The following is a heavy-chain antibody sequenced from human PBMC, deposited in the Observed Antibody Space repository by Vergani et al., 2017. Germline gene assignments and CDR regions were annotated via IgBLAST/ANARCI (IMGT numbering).Heavy chain of an antibody. J-gene: IGHJ4*02. V-gene: IGHV5-51*03. D-gene: IGHD3-22*01. CDR3: ARLYGRDSSGNKYFDY. Sequence: EVQLVQSGAEVKKPGESLKISCKGSGYSFTSYWIGWVRQMHGKGLEWMGIIYPGDSDTRYSPSFQGQITISADKSISTAYLQWSSLRASDSAMYYCARLYGRDSSGNKYFDYWGQGTLVTVSS. CDR2: IYPGDSDT. CDR1: GYSFTSYW.